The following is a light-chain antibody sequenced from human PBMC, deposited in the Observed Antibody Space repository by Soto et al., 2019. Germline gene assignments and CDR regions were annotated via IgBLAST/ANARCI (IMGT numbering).Light chain of an antibody. V-gene: IGKV3-15*01. CDR3: QHYVNWPLT. Sequence: IEITHSPATLSVSIWYRSTLSSRASQGIGNTLAWYQQKPGQTPRLLIYGASIRATGVPARFSGSGSGTDFTLTINSLQSEDFAVYYCQHYVNWPLTFGGGTKVDI. CDR2: GAS. J-gene: IGKJ4*01. CDR1: QGIGNT.